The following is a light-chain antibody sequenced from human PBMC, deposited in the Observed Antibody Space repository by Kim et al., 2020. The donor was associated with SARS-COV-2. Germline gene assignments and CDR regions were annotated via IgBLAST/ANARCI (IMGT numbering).Light chain of an antibody. V-gene: IGLV3-1*01. Sequence: SYELTQPPSVSVSPGQTASITCSVDKLGDKYACWYQQTPGQSPVLVIYQDSKRPSEIPERFSGSHSGNTDTLTISGTPPMDEAAYYCQTWDTRPVFAGGT. CDR1: KLGDKY. CDR3: QTWDTRPV. CDR2: QDS. J-gene: IGLJ3*02.